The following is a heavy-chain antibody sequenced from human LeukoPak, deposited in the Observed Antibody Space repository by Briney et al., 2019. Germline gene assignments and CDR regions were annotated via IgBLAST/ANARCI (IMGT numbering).Heavy chain of an antibody. CDR1: GGSISSGSYY. Sequence: SETLSLTCTVSGGSISSGSYYWSWIRQPAGKGLEWIGRIYTSGSTNYNPSLKSRVTISVDTSKNQFSLKLSSVTAADTAVYYCASGDSSGSLFDYGGQGTLVTVSS. V-gene: IGHV4-61*02. J-gene: IGHJ4*02. CDR2: IYTSGST. D-gene: IGHD3-22*01. CDR3: ASGDSSGSLFDY.